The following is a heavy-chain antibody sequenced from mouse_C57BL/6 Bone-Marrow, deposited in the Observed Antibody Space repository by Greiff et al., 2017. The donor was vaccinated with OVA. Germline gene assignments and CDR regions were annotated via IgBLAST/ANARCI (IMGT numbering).Heavy chain of an antibody. CDR1: GFTFSSYA. Sequence: EVKLEESGGGLVKPGGSLKLSCAASGFTFSSYAMSWVRQTPEKRLEWVATISDGGSYTYYPDNVKGRFTISRDNAKNNLYLQMSNLKSEDTAMYYCARERSYCRDYFDYWGQGTTLTVSS. J-gene: IGHJ2*01. CDR2: ISDGGSYT. V-gene: IGHV5-4*01. CDR3: ARERSYCRDYFDY. D-gene: IGHD1-1*01.